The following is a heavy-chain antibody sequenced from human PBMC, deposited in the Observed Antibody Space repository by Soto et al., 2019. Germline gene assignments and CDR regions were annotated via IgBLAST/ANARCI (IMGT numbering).Heavy chain of an antibody. CDR2: IYPGDSDT. Sequence: PGESLKISCKGSGYSFTSYWIGWVRQMPGKGLEWMGIIYPGDSDTRYSPSFQGQVTISADKSISTAYLQWSGLKASDTAMYYCARLDSSGSVRLDYYGMDVWGQGTTVTVSS. D-gene: IGHD6-19*01. J-gene: IGHJ6*02. CDR3: ARLDSSGSVRLDYYGMDV. CDR1: GYSFTSYW. V-gene: IGHV5-51*01.